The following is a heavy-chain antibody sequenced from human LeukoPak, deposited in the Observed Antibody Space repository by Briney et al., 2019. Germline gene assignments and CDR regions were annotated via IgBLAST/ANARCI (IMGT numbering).Heavy chain of an antibody. Sequence: PSETLSLTCAVYGGSFSGYYWSWIRQPPGKGLEWIGEINHSGSTNYNPSLKSRVTISVDTSKNQFSPKLSSVTAADTAVYYCARSASYYDCVWGSYRPNWFDPWGQGTLVTVSS. D-gene: IGHD3-16*02. V-gene: IGHV4-34*01. CDR2: INHSGST. CDR3: ARSASYYDCVWGSYRPNWFDP. CDR1: GGSFSGYY. J-gene: IGHJ5*02.